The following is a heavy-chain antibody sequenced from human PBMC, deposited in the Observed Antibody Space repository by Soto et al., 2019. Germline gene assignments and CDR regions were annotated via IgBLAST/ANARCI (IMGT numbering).Heavy chain of an antibody. D-gene: IGHD2-15*01. CDR2: IYYSGST. Sequence: SETLSLTCTVSGGSISSGGYYWSWIRQHPGKGLEWIGYIYYSGSTYYNPSLKSRVTISVDTSKNQFSLKLSSVTAADTAVYYCAMGVVAAGGLRFDYWGQGTLVTVSS. CDR3: AMGVVAAGGLRFDY. V-gene: IGHV4-31*03. CDR1: GGSISSGGYY. J-gene: IGHJ4*02.